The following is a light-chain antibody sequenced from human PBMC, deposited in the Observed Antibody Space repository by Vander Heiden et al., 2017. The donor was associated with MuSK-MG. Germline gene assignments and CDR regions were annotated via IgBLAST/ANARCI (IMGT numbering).Light chain of an antibody. V-gene: IGKV1-39*01. Sequence: DIQMTQSPSSLSASVGDRVTITCRASQSISTNLNWYQQKPGKAPKLLIYAASNLQSGVPSRFSGSGSGTDFTLTISNLQPEDFATYYCQQSYSSPLTFGGGTKVEIK. CDR2: AAS. CDR1: QSISTN. CDR3: QQSYSSPLT. J-gene: IGKJ4*01.